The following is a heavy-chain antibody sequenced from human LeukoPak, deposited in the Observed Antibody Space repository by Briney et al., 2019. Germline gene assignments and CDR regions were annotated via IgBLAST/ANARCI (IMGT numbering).Heavy chain of an antibody. D-gene: IGHD3-10*01. CDR3: AREGKSLNVFDI. V-gene: IGHV3-48*03. Sequence: GGSLRLSCGVSEFTFSTYEMNWVRQAPGKGLERVSYISTSGSTKYYADSVKGRFTVSRDNAKNSLYLQMNSLRAEDTAVYYCAREGKSLNVFDIWGQGTMVTVSS. CDR1: EFTFSTYE. J-gene: IGHJ3*02. CDR2: ISTSGSTK.